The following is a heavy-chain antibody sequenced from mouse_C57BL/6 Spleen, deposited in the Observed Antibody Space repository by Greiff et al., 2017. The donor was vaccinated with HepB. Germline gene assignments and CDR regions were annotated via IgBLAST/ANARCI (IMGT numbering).Heavy chain of an antibody. J-gene: IGHJ4*01. V-gene: IGHV5-17*01. D-gene: IGHD2-4*01. CDR1: GFTFSDYG. CDR2: ISSESSTI. CDR3: ARVSTSVGADDFDY. Sequence: EVQRVESGGGLVKPGGSLKLSCAASGFTFSDYGMHWVRQAPGKGLEWVAYISSESSTIYYADTVKGRFTITRDNAKDTRFLQMTSRRSEDTAMYYCARVSTSVGADDFDYWGQGTSVTVSS.